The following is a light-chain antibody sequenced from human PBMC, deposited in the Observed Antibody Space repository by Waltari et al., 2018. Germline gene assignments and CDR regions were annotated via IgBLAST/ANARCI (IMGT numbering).Light chain of an antibody. J-gene: IGLJ3*02. Sequence: QSVLTQPPSASGTPGQRVTIPCSGSTSNIGSTNVYWYQQLPGTAPKLLIYENNLRPSGVPDRFSGSKSVTSASLAISGLRSEDEADYYCAAWFDSLSGWVFGGGTKLTVL. CDR1: TSNIGSTN. V-gene: IGLV1-47*01. CDR2: ENN. CDR3: AAWFDSLSGWV.